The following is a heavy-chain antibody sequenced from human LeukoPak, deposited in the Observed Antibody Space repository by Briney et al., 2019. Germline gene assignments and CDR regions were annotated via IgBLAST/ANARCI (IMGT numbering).Heavy chain of an antibody. CDR2: TSSDLNVK. CDR3: AREGYYGSGSPPSLYFDY. V-gene: IGHV3-30*03. D-gene: IGHD3-10*01. CDR1: GFTFSNYG. Sequence: GGSLRLSCAASGFTFSNYGMHWVRQAPGKGLEWVAVTSSDLNVKLYADSVKGRFTISRDNSRSTLYLQMNSLRPEDTAIYYCAREGYYGSGSPPSLYFDYWGQGTLVTVSS. J-gene: IGHJ4*02.